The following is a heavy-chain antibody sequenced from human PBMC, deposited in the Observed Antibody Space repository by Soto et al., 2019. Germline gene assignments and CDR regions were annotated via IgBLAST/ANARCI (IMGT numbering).Heavy chain of an antibody. CDR2: TYYRSKWYN. D-gene: IGHD1-7*01. CDR3: ARSLELPSYGMDV. CDR1: XNXAA. Sequence: XNXAAXNXXXXXXSRGLEWLGRTYYRSKWYNDYAVSVKSRITINPDTSKNQFSLQLNSVTPEDTAVYYCARSLELPSYGMDVWGQGTTVTVSS. J-gene: IGHJ6*02. V-gene: IGHV6-1*01.